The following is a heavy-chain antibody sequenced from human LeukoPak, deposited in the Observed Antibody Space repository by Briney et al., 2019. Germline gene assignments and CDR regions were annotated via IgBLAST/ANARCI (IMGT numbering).Heavy chain of an antibody. CDR2: ISSGGSYI. D-gene: IGHD3-10*01. J-gene: IGHJ4*02. CDR1: GFTFSSYG. CDR3: AKQGVAMVRGVSFNDY. Sequence: GGSLRLSCAASGFTFSSYGMNWVRQAPGKGLEWVSSISSGGSYIYYADSVKGRFTISRDNAKNSLYLQMNSLRAEDTAVYYCAKQGVAMVRGVSFNDYWGQGTLVTASS. V-gene: IGHV3-21*01.